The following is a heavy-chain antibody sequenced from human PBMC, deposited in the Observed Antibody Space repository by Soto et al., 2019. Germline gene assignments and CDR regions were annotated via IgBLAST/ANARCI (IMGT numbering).Heavy chain of an antibody. V-gene: IGHV3-9*01. J-gene: IGHJ4*02. D-gene: IGHD2-15*01. Sequence: EVQLVESGGGLVQPGRSLRLSCAASGLRFDVYAMHWVRQVPGKGLEWVAGISWNSGNIGYADSVEGRFTISRDDAKSSLYLQLNGLRAEDTALYYCAKDIALKGGAARKRFVFDSWGQGTLVTVSS. CDR3: AKDIALKGGAARKRFVFDS. CDR1: GLRFDVYA. CDR2: ISWNSGNI.